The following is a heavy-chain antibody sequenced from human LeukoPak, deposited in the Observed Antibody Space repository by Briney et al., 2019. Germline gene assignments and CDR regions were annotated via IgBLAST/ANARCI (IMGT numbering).Heavy chain of an antibody. D-gene: IGHD3-10*01. CDR1: GGSISSYY. CDR3: ARTSLGGAWFDP. V-gene: IGHV4-59*08. Sequence: PSETLSLTCTVSGGSISSYYWSWIRQPPGKGLEWIGYIYYNGSTYYNPSLKRRVNISVDTSKNQFSLKLSSVTAADTAVYYCARTSLGGAWFDPWGQGTLVTVSS. J-gene: IGHJ5*02. CDR2: IYYNGST.